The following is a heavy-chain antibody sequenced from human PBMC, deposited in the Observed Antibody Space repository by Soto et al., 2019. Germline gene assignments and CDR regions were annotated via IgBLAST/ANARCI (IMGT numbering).Heavy chain of an antibody. CDR1: GFTFDNYA. Sequence: EVHLMESGGGWVQPGRSLRLSCVASGFTFDNYAMHWVRQAPRKGLEWVSGISWNSGNIGYADSVKGRFTIARDNAKNSLYLEMNSLRGEDTALYYCAKSLKIFGLATTRSGPLDSWGQGALVTVSS. CDR2: ISWNSGNI. CDR3: AKSLKIFGLATTRSGPLDS. J-gene: IGHJ4*02. V-gene: IGHV3-9*01. D-gene: IGHD3-3*01.